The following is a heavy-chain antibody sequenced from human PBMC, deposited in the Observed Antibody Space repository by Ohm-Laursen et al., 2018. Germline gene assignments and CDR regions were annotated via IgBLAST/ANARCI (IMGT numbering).Heavy chain of an antibody. Sequence: SVKVSCKSYGYTFIGYYIHWVRQAPGQGLEWMGWINPNSGATDYAQNFQGRVTMTRDTSISTAYLELSGLRSDDTAVYYCARDNKSDYWGQGTLVTVSS. J-gene: IGHJ4*02. CDR2: INPNSGAT. CDR1: GYTFIGYY. D-gene: IGHD2/OR15-2a*01. V-gene: IGHV1-2*02. CDR3: ARDNKSDY.